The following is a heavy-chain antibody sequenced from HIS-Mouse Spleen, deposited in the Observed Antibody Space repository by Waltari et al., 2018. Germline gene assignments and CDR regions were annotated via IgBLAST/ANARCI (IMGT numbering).Heavy chain of an antibody. V-gene: IGHV4-39*07. CDR1: VGPIRSSSYY. J-gene: IGHJ2*01. Sequence: QLQLQESVPGLVKPSEPLSLTCPVSVGPIRSSSYYLGWIRQTPGKGLEWVGSIYYSGSTYYNPSLKSRVTISVDTSKNQFSLKLSSVTAADTAVYYCAREIPYSSSWYDWYFDLWGRGTLVTVSS. CDR3: AREIPYSSSWYDWYFDL. D-gene: IGHD6-13*01. CDR2: IYYSGST.